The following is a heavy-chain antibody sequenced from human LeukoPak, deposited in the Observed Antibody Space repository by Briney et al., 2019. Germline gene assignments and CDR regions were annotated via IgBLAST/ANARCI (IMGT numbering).Heavy chain of an antibody. Sequence: SETLSLTCTVSGGSINRHYWSWIRQPAGKGLEWIRRIYPRGSTYFNPSLKSRVTMSVQTSKRQFSLKLTSVTAADTAVYYCAREGLGDIIGIHSFYYMDVWGKETTVTVSS. CDR2: IYPRGST. V-gene: IGHV4-4*07. J-gene: IGHJ6*03. D-gene: IGHD1-20*01. CDR3: AREGLGDIIGIHSFYYMDV. CDR1: GGSINRHY.